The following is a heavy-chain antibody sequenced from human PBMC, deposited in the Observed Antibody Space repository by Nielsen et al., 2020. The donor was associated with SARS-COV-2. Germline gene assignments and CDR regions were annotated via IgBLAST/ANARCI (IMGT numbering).Heavy chain of an antibody. V-gene: IGHV4-30-4*01. D-gene: IGHD2-8*01. J-gene: IGHJ6*02. CDR3: ASTYCTNGVCYRTYGMAV. Sequence: SETLSLTCTVSGGSISSGDYYWSWIRQPPGKGLEWIGYIYYSGSTYYKSSLKSRVTTSVDTSRNQFSLKLSSVTAADTAVYYCASTYCTNGVCYRTYGMAVWGQGTTVTVSS. CDR1: GGSISSGDYY. CDR2: IYYSGST.